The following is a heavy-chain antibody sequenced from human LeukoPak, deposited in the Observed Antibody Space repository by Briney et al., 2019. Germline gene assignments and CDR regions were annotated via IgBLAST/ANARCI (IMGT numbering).Heavy chain of an antibody. V-gene: IGHV3-48*01. CDR1: GFTFSSYI. CDR2: ISSSSSTI. J-gene: IGHJ3*02. CDR3: ARGDDNWNDLDAFDI. Sequence: GGSLRLSCAASGFTFSSYIMNWVRQAPGKGLEWVSYISSSSSTIYYADSVKGRFTISRDNPKNSLYLHMNSLRAEDTAGYYCARGDDNWNDLDAFDIWGQGTMVTVSS. D-gene: IGHD1-1*01.